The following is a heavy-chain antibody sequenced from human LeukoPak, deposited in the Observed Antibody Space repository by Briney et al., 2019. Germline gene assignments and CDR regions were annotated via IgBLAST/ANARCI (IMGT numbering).Heavy chain of an antibody. J-gene: IGHJ6*03. CDR2: INPNNGGT. D-gene: IGHD5-12*01. CDR3: ARRWLRNYYYMDV. V-gene: IGHV1-2*02. Sequence: ASVKVSCKASGYTFTGYYMHWVRQAPGQGLEWMGWINPNNGGTNYAQKFQGRVTMTRDTSISTAYMELSRLRSDDTAVYYCARRWLRNYYYMDVWGKGTTVTVSS. CDR1: GYTFTGYY.